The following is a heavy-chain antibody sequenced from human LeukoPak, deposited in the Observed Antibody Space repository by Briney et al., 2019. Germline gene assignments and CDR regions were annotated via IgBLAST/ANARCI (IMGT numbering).Heavy chain of an antibody. D-gene: IGHD1-14*01. CDR1: GGTFSSYA. CDR3: ARSSPYPEPGWFDP. V-gene: IGHV1-69*05. CDR2: IIPMFGTA. J-gene: IGHJ5*02. Sequence: SVKVSCKASGGTFSSYAISWVRRAPGQGLEWMGRIIPMFGTANYAQKFQGRVTITTDESTSTAYMELSSLRSEDTAVYYCARSSPYPEPGWFDPWGQGTLVTVSS.